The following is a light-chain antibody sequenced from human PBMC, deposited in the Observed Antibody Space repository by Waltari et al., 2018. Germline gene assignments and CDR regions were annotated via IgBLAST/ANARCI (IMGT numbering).Light chain of an antibody. CDR3: QQSFSTPRT. CDR1: LTMSNY. V-gene: IGKV1-39*01. CDR2: AAS. Sequence: DIQMTQSPSSLSASVGDIVTITCRASLTMSNYLNWYQPKSGKAPKLLIYAASSLQSGVPSRFSGSGSGTDFTLTITSLQPEDFATYYCQQSFSTPRTFGQGTKVEIK. J-gene: IGKJ1*01.